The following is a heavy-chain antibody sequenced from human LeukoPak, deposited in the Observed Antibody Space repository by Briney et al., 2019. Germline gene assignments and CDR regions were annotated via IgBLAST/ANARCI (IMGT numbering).Heavy chain of an antibody. CDR3: ARDWYGGSFDY. CDR1: GFTVSSNY. CDR2: ISSSSSYI. Sequence: GGSLRLSCAASGFTVSSNYMSWVRQAPGKGLEWVSSISSSSSYIYYADSVKGRFTISRDNAKNSLYLQMNSLRAEDTAVYYRARDWYGGSFDYWGQGTLVTVSS. D-gene: IGHD4-23*01. V-gene: IGHV3-21*01. J-gene: IGHJ4*02.